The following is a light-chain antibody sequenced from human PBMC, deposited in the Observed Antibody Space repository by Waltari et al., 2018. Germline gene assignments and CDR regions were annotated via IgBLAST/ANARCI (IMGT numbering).Light chain of an antibody. CDR2: EAS. V-gene: IGKV1-5*03. CDR3: QQCNSYLLT. Sequence: DNQMTQSPSTLSASVGDRSPLTCRASQSIGSSLAWYQQKPGKAPRVMIYEASSLESGVPSRFSGSGSGTEFTLTISSLQPDDFATYYCQQCNSYLLTFGGGTKVEIK. CDR1: QSIGSS. J-gene: IGKJ4*01.